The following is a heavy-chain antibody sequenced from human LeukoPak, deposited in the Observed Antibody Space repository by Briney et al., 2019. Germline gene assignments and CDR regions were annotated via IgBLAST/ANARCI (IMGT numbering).Heavy chain of an antibody. CDR1: GGSISSYY. Sequence: SETLSLTCTVSGGSISSYYWSWIRQPPGKGLEWIGYIYYSGSTNYNPSLKSRVTISVDTSKNQFSLKLSSVTAADTAVYYCAGLNYYGSEHVWGQGTMVTVSS. V-gene: IGHV4-59*08. CDR3: AGLNYYGSEHV. CDR2: IYYSGST. J-gene: IGHJ3*01. D-gene: IGHD3-10*01.